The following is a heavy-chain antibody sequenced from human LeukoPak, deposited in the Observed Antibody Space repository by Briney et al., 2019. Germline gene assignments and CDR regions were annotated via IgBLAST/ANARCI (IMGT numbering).Heavy chain of an antibody. Sequence: GESLKISCKGSGYSFTSYWIGWVRQMPGKGLEWMGIINPGDSDTGYSPSFQGQVTISADKSISTAYLQWSSLKASDTAMYYCAGAPVQLDSPHPTNADYWGQGTLVTVSS. D-gene: IGHD1-1*01. J-gene: IGHJ4*02. CDR3: AGAPVQLDSPHPTNADY. CDR1: GYSFTSYW. V-gene: IGHV5-51*01. CDR2: INPGDSDT.